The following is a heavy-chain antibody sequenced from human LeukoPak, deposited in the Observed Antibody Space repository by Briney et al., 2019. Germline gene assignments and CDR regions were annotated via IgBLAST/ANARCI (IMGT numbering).Heavy chain of an antibody. D-gene: IGHD5-24*01. CDR1: GFTFSSYG. Sequence: GGSLRLSCAASGFTFSSYGMHWVRQAPGKGLEWVAVISYDGSNKYYADSVKGRFTISRDNSKNTLYLQMNSLRAEDTAVYYCAKGRDGYNFDYWGQGTLVTVSS. CDR3: AKGRDGYNFDY. V-gene: IGHV3-30*18. CDR2: ISYDGSNK. J-gene: IGHJ4*02.